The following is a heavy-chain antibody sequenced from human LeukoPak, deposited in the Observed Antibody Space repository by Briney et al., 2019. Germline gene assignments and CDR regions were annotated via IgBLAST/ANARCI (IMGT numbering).Heavy chain of an antibody. CDR1: GGSITNYY. D-gene: IGHD4-17*01. Sequence: SETLSLTCTGAGGSITNYYWSWIRQPAGKGLEWIGRIYDSGITNYNRSLKRRVSISVDQSKSHFFLRLSSVTAADTAVYYCARDAGEGLFDSWGQGTLVTVSS. J-gene: IGHJ4*02. CDR3: ARDAGEGLFDS. V-gene: IGHV4-4*07. CDR2: IYDSGIT.